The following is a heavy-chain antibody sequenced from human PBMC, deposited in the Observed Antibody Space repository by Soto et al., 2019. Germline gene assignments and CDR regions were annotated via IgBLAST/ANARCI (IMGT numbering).Heavy chain of an antibody. D-gene: IGHD4-17*01. CDR3: VSQRTTVPTQAYFDY. CDR1: GGSVTNSSYY. Sequence: SETLSLTCTVSGGSVTNSSYYWGWIRQSPGKGLEWIGSVYYRGRSYSKSSVKSRVTISVDTSKNRFSLSLNSVTASDAAVYFCVSQRTTVPTQAYFDYWGPGALVTVSS. V-gene: IGHV4-39*01. J-gene: IGHJ4*02. CDR2: VYYRGRS.